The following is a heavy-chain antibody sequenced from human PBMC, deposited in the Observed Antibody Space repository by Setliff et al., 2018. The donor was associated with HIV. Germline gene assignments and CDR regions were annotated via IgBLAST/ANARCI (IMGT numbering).Heavy chain of an antibody. J-gene: IGHJ4*02. CDR3: AKLSVLVDS. CDR2: MSHSGTA. Sequence: KTSETLSLTCAVSGYSISSRYYWGWIRQPPGKGLEWIGSMSHSGTADYSPSLRSRVTISLDTSKNQFSLKLRSVTAADTAVYYCAKLSVLVDSWGQGTPVTVSS. D-gene: IGHD1-7*01. CDR1: GYSISSRYY. V-gene: IGHV4-38-2*01.